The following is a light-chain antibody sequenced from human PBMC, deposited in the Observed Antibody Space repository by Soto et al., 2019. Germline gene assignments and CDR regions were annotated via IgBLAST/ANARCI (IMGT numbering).Light chain of an antibody. Sequence: DIQMTQSPSSVSASVGDSVIITFRASEAISSWLAWYQLKPGKPPELLISAASSLQSGVPSRFSGGGSGTDFTLTITHLQPEDFATYYCEQVNTFQYAFGQG. CDR3: EQVNTFQYA. J-gene: IGKJ2*01. V-gene: IGKV1-12*01. CDR2: AAS. CDR1: EAISSW.